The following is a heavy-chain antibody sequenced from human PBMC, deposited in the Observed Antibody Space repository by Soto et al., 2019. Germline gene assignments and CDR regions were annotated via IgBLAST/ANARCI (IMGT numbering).Heavy chain of an antibody. CDR3: ASQWGEVYKVPYLDQ. Sequence: QVQLVESGGGVVQPGRSLRLSCAASGFSFSSYGMHWVRQAPGKGLEWVAVIWYDGSRTSYAESVKGRFTVSRDNSRKMLWLQMDSLRAEATAVYFCASQWGEVYKVPYLDQWGQATLVTVSS. V-gene: IGHV3-33*01. D-gene: IGHD1-26*01. CDR1: GFSFSSYG. CDR2: IWYDGSRT. J-gene: IGHJ4*02.